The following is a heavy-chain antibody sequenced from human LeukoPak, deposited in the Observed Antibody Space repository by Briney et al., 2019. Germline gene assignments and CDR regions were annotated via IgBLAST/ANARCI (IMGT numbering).Heavy chain of an antibody. J-gene: IGHJ4*02. Sequence: ASVKVCCKASGYTFTSYGISWVRQAPGQGLEWMGWISAYNGNTNYAQKLQGRVTMTTDTSTSTAYMELRSLRSDDTAVYYCARDPRTLTPQYFHYWGQGTLVTVSS. V-gene: IGHV1-18*01. CDR3: ARDPRTLTPQYFHY. D-gene: IGHD1-14*01. CDR1: GYTFTSYG. CDR2: ISAYNGNT.